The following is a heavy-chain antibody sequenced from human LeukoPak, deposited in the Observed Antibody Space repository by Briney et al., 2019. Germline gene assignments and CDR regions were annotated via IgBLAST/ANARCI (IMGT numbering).Heavy chain of an antibody. D-gene: IGHD1-1*01. J-gene: IGHJ4*02. CDR1: GFTLDDYG. CDR3: ARGDSYNWYYFDY. V-gene: IGHV3-20*04. CDR2: INWNGGST. Sequence: RAGGSLSLSCAASGFTLDDYGMSWVRQAPGKGLEWVSGINWNGGSTGYADSVKGRFTISRDNAKNSLYLQMNSLRAEDTALYYWARGDSYNWYYFDYWGQGTLVPVSS.